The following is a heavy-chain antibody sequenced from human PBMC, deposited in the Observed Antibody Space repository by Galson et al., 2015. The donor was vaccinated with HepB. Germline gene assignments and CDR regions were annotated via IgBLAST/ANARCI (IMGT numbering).Heavy chain of an antibody. D-gene: IGHD1-26*01. Sequence: SVKVTCKASGYTFTSYYMHWVRQAPGQGLEWMGIINPSGGSTSYAQKFQGRVTMTRDTSTSTVYMELSSLRSEDTAVYYCARRVGATGAFDIWGQGTMVTVSS. V-gene: IGHV1-46*03. CDR2: INPSGGST. CDR1: GYTFTSYY. J-gene: IGHJ3*02. CDR3: ARRVGATGAFDI.